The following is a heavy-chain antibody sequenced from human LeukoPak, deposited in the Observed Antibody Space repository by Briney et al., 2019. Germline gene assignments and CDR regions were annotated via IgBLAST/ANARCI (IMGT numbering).Heavy chain of an antibody. CDR2: INHSGST. CDR3: ARTPSSYDSSGYQFDY. D-gene: IGHD3-22*01. V-gene: IGHV4-34*01. J-gene: IGHJ4*02. Sequence: PSETLSLTCAVYGGSFSGYYWSWIRQPPGKGLEWIGEINHSGSTNYNPSLKSRVTISVDTSKNQFSLKLSSVTAADTAVYYCARTPSSYDSSGYQFDYWGQGTLVTVSS. CDR1: GGSFSGYY.